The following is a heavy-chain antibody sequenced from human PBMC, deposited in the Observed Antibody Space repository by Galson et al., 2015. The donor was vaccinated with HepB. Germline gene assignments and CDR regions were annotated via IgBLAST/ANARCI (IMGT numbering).Heavy chain of an antibody. V-gene: IGHV5-51*01. D-gene: IGHD1-1*01. Sequence: QSGAEVKKPGESLKISCKGSAYNFANYWIGWVRQMPGKGLEWMGIIFPDDSDTSYSTSFRGQVTISADKSLNTAYLQWSRLKASDTAIYYCASSLATTLHFDYWGQGTLVTVSS. CDR3: ASSLATTLHFDY. CDR1: AYNFANYW. CDR2: IFPDDSDT. J-gene: IGHJ4*02.